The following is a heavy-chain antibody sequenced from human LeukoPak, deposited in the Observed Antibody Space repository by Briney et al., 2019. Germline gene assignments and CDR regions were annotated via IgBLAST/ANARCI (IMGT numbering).Heavy chain of an antibody. D-gene: IGHD3-10*01. CDR2: ISSNGGST. CDR1: GFTFSSYA. V-gene: IGHV3-64*01. Sequence: GGSLRLSCAASGFTFSSYAMHWVRQAPGKGLEYVSAISSNGGSTYYANSVKGRFTISRDNTKNTLYIQMDSLRAEDMAVYYCATGRFSSYYCGQGTLVTVSS. CDR3: ATGRFSSYY. J-gene: IGHJ4*02.